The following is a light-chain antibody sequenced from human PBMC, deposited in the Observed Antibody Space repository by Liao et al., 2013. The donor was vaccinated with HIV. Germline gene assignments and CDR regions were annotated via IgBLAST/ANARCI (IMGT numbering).Light chain of an antibody. CDR2: YDS. V-gene: IGLV3-21*01. CDR1: RIGSKS. Sequence: SYELTQPPSVSVAPGKTAKITCGGNRIGSKSVHWYQHKPGQAPVLVIYYDSDRPSGIPARFSGSSSGNTATLTISRVEAGDEADYYCQVWDSTTDRNVFGTGTKVTVL. J-gene: IGLJ1*01. CDR3: QVWDSTTDRNV.